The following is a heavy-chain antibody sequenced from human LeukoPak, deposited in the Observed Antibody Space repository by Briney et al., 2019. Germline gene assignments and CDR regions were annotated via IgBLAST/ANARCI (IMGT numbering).Heavy chain of an antibody. CDR3: ARAGYSSSSDY. D-gene: IGHD6-13*01. J-gene: IGHJ4*02. CDR1: GYTFTSEG. V-gene: IGHV1-18*01. Sequence: DASVNVSCKASGYTFTSEGISWVRQAPGQRLEWIGWISAYNGNTNYAQKLQRRVTMTPDTSTRTAYMELRSLRSDDTAVYYCARAGYSSSSDYWGQGTLVTVSS. CDR2: ISAYNGNT.